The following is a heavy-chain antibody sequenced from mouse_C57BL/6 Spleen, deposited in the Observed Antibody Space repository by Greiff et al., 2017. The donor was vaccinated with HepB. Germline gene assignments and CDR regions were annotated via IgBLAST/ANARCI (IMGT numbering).Heavy chain of an antibody. D-gene: IGHD3-3*01. J-gene: IGHJ2*01. CDR3: ARRGGGREYFDY. CDR2: IYWDDDK. V-gene: IGHV8-12*01. Sequence: QVTLKECGPGILQSSQTLSLTCSFSGFSLSTSGMGVSWIRQPSGKGLEWLAHIYWDDDKRYNPSLKSRLTISKDTSRNQVFLKITSVDTADTATYYCARRGGGREYFDYWGQGTTLTVS. CDR1: GFSLSTSGMG.